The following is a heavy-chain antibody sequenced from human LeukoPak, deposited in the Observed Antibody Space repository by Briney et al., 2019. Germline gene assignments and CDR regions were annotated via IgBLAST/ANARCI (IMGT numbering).Heavy chain of an antibody. CDR3: ARETSQKGAHYMDV. CDR1: GYTFTSYG. D-gene: IGHD3-16*01. J-gene: IGHJ6*03. V-gene: IGHV1-18*01. Sequence: GASVKVSCKASGYTFTSYGNSWVRQAPGQGLEWMGWISAYNGNTNYAQKLQGRVTMTTDTSTSTAYMELRSLRSDDTAVYYCARETSQKGAHYMDVWGKGTTVTISS. CDR2: ISAYNGNT.